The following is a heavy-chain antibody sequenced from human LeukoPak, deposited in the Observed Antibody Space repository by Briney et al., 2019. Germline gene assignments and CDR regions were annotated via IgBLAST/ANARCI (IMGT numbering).Heavy chain of an antibody. J-gene: IGHJ3*02. V-gene: IGHV3-23*01. Sequence: GGSLRLSCAASGFTFSSYAMSWVRQAPGKGLEWVSAISGSGGSTYYADSVKGRFTISRDNSKNTLYLQMNSLRAEDTAVYYCAKDPRTTVVPGGAFDIWGQGTTVTVSS. CDR1: GFTFSSYA. D-gene: IGHD4-23*01. CDR3: AKDPRTTVVPGGAFDI. CDR2: ISGSGGST.